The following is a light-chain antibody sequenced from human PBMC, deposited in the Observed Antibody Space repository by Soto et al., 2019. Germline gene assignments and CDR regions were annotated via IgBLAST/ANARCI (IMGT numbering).Light chain of an antibody. J-gene: IGKJ1*01. CDR1: QAIGIY. CDR3: QKYSGAPPT. CDR2: AAS. V-gene: IGKV1-27*01. Sequence: DMQMTQSPSSLSTSVGDRVTITCRASQAIGIYLAWYQQKPGKVPKLLIYAASTLQSGVPSRFSGSGSGTDFTLTINSLQPEDVSNYYCQKYSGAPPTFGQGTKVEIK.